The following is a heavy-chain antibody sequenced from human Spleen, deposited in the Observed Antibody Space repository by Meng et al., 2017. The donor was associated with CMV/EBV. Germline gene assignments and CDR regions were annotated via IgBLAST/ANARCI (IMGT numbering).Heavy chain of an antibody. Sequence: GGSLRLSCAASGFTFDDYGMSWVRQAPGKGLEWVSSISGSGATTFHADPVKGRFTVSRDNSKNTLYLQMNSLRAEDTAVYYCAKDLTATEAFDVWGQGTLVTVSS. J-gene: IGHJ3*01. V-gene: IGHV3-23*01. CDR3: AKDLTATEAFDV. CDR2: ISGSGATT. CDR1: GFTFDDYG.